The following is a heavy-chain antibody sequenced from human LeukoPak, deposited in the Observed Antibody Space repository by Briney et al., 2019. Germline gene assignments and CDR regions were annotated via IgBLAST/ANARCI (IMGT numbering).Heavy chain of an antibody. CDR2: ISYDGSNK. CDR3: ARGSEGPIDY. CDR1: GFTFSSYA. D-gene: IGHD2-15*01. Sequence: GGSLRLSCAASGFTFSSYAMHWVRQAPGRGLEWVAVISYDGSNKYYADSVKGRFTISRDNSKNTLYLQMNSLRAEDTAVYYCARGSEGPIDYWAQGTLVTVSS. V-gene: IGHV3-30-3*01. J-gene: IGHJ4*02.